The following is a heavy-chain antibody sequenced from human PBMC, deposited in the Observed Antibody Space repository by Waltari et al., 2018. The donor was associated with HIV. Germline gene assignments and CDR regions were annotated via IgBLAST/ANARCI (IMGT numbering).Heavy chain of an antibody. Sequence: QVQLVQSGGEVKKPGASVKVSCKASGYTFRNYGISWMRQAPGQGLEWVGWIIPYNDNTYYAQRFQDRVTMTTDTSATTVDMELRSLRSDDTAVYYCAGDFTSRVDSWEYSDSSYFDYWGQGTLVTVSS. CDR2: IIPYNDNT. CDR3: AGDFTSRVDSWEYSDSSYFDY. D-gene: IGHD3-22*01. J-gene: IGHJ4*02. CDR1: GYTFRNYG. V-gene: IGHV1-18*01.